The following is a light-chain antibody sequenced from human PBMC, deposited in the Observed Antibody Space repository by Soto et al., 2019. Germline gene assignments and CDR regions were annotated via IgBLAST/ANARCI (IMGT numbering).Light chain of an antibody. J-gene: IGKJ1*01. CDR2: DTS. Sequence: EIVLTQSPGTRSLSPMEIASLSCMASQSVSSNLAWYQQKPGQAPSLVISDTSIRATGIPDRFSGSGSGTDFSLIIGRLEPEDFAVYICQQYGASPWTFGQGTKVDIK. CDR1: QSVSSN. V-gene: IGKV3-20*01. CDR3: QQYGASPWT.